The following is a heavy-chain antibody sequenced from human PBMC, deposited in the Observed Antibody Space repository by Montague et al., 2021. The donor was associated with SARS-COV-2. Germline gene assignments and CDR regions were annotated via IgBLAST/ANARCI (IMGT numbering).Heavy chain of an antibody. CDR3: ARAVTTGIDWFDP. CDR1: GVSIRTYNW. J-gene: IGHJ5*02. CDR2: IYHSGST. Sequence: SETLSLTCTVSGVSIRTYNWWSWVRQPPGKGLEWIGEIYHSGSTYYNPSLESRVTISVDKSKNQFSLKLSFVTAADTAMYYCARAVTTGIDWFDPWGQGTLVIVSS. D-gene: IGHD4-17*01. V-gene: IGHV4-4*02.